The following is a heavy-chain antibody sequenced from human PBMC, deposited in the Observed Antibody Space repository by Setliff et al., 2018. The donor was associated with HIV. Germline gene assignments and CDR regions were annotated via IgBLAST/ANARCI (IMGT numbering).Heavy chain of an antibody. D-gene: IGHD3-3*01. CDR1: IGSISSGDYY. Sequence: SETLSLTCSLSIGSISSGDYYWSWIRQPPGKGLEWIGEIDHRGRPKYNPSLNSRVTMSVDKSRNQFSLKLSSVTAADTAVYYCARDGFWSGYIDYWGQGTLVTVSS. CDR3: ARDGFWSGYIDY. V-gene: IGHV4-39*07. CDR2: IDHRGRP. J-gene: IGHJ4*02.